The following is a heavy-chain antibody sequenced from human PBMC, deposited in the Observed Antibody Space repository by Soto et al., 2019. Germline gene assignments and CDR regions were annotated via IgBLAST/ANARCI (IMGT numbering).Heavy chain of an antibody. V-gene: IGHV3-7*05. J-gene: IGHJ4*02. CDR3: STTGGY. CDR1: RITFTGYW. CDR2: IRQDGGKM. Sequence: EVQLEQSGGGLVQPGGSLRLSCVASRITFTGYWMSWVRQAPGRGLEWVATIRQDGGKMYYVDSVKGRFTLSRDRAKNSLYLQMNSLTVEDTALYYCSTTGGYWGQGMLVTVSS. D-gene: IGHD2-8*02.